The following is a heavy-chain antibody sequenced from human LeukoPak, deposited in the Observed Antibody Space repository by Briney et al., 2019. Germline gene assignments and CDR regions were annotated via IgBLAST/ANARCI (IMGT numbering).Heavy chain of an antibody. CDR1: GFTVSSNY. D-gene: IGHD5-18*01. CDR3: ARAVQLWSFDY. Sequence: GGSLRLSCAASGFTVSSNYMSWVRQAPGEGLEWVSVIYSGGSTYYADSVKGRFTISRDNSKNTLYLQMNSLRAEDTAVYYCARAVQLWSFDYWGQGTLVTVSS. V-gene: IGHV3-66*01. CDR2: IYSGGST. J-gene: IGHJ4*02.